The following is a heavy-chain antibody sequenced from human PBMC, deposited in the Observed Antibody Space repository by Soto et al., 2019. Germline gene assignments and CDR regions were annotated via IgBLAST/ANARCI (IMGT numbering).Heavy chain of an antibody. CDR3: ARDQSYGGAFDY. J-gene: IGHJ4*02. V-gene: IGHV1-18*01. D-gene: IGHD2-21*01. Sequence: QVQLVQSGAEVKKPGASVKVSCKASGYTFTSYGISWVRQAPGQGLEWMGWINDYNGNTNYAQKLQGRVTMTTDTSTRTAYMELRTLRSADTAVYYCARDQSYGGAFDYWGQGTLVTVSS. CDR1: GYTFTSYG. CDR2: INDYNGNT.